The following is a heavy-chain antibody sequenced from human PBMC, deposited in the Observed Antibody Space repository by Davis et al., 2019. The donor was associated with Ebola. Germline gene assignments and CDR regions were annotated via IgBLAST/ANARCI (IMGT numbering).Heavy chain of an antibody. CDR2: ISYDGSNK. V-gene: IGHV3-30-3*01. J-gene: IGHJ5*02. CDR1: GYSINRGF. D-gene: IGHD5-18*01. CDR3: ASEWIQLPIS. Sequence: LSLTCTVSGYSINRGFTWGWIRQPPGKGLEWVAVISYDGSNKYYADSVKGRFTISRDNAKNSLYLQMNSLRAEDTAVYYCASEWIQLPISWGQGTLVTVSS.